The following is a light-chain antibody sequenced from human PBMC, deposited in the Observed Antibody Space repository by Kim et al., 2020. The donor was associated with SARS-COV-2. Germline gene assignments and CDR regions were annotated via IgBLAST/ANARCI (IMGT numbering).Light chain of an antibody. CDR2: SAS. CDR3: QQYYSYPWT. J-gene: IGKJ1*01. CDR1: QVISSH. Sequence: GDRVTITCRASQVISSHLSWYQQKPGKAPNLLISSASTLQSVVSPRFSVSVSGTDFTLTIICLQSVDFATYFCQQYYSYPWTFGQGTKVDIK. V-gene: IGKV1-8*01.